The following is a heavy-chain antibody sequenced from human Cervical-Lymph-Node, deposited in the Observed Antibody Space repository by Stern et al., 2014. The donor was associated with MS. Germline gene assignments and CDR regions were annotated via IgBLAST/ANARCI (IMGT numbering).Heavy chain of an antibody. J-gene: IGHJ6*02. D-gene: IGHD4-17*01. CDR3: ASPLTATSGPFGYYGMDV. CDR1: GGTFSNYA. CDR2: IVPLFGKP. V-gene: IGHV1-69*01. Sequence: QVQLVQSGAEVKKPGSSVKVSCKASGGTFSNYATSWVRQAPGQGLEWMGGIVPLFGKPNYAQKFQGRVTITADESTSTAYMDLSSLRSEDTAVYYCASPLTATSGPFGYYGMDVWGQGTTVTVS.